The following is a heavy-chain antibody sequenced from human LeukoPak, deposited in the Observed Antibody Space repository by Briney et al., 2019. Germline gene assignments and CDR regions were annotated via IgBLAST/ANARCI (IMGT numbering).Heavy chain of an antibody. D-gene: IGHD1-7*01. CDR3: ATARNFRFEY. J-gene: IGHJ4*02. CDR2: MNGEGTTI. CDR1: GLTFRTTW. Sequence: AGGSLRLSCATSGLTFRTTWMHWVRPAPGKGMMWVSRMNGEGTTIDYADSVKGRFTVSRDYAKNTLFLQMNNLRTEDTALYFCATARNFRFEYWGQGSLVIVSA. V-gene: IGHV3-74*01.